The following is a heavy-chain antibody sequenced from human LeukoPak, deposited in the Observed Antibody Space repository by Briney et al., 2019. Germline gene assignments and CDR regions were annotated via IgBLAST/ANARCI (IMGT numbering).Heavy chain of an antibody. J-gene: IGHJ5*02. CDR2: INPSGGST. V-gene: IGHV1-46*01. D-gene: IGHD4-23*01. CDR3: ARDNSVEDTAWWFDH. CDR1: GYTFTGYY. Sequence: ASVKVSCKASGYTFTGYYMHWVRQAPGQGLEWMGIINPSGGSTSYAQKFQGRVTMTRDMSTSTDYMELSSLRSEDTAVYYCARDNSVEDTAWWFDHWGQGTLVTVSS.